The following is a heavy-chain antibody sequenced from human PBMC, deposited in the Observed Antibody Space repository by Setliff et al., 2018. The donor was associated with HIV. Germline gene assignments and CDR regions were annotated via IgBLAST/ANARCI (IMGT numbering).Heavy chain of an antibody. CDR2: IIPILGIA. D-gene: IGHD2-15*01. CDR1: GGTFSSYA. CDR3: AKDGISGGAYPPYYFDY. V-gene: IGHV1-69*10. J-gene: IGHJ4*01. Sequence: SVKVSCKASGGTFSSYAISWVRQAPGQGLEWMGGIIPILGIANYAQKFQGRVTITADKSTSTAYMELSSLRSEDTAVYYCAKDGISGGAYPPYYFDYWGHGTLVTVSS.